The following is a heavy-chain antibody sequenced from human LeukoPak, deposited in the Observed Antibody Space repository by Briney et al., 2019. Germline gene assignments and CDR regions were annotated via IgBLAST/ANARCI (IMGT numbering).Heavy chain of an antibody. Sequence: GESLKISCNGSGYCFTSYWIGWVRQMPGQGLAWMGIIYPGDSDTRYSPSFQGQVTISANKSISTAYLQWSGLKASDTAMYYCARRDYYASSGYYDYWGQGTLVTVSS. CDR1: GYCFTSYW. CDR3: ARRDYYASSGYYDY. J-gene: IGHJ4*02. V-gene: IGHV5-51*01. D-gene: IGHD3-22*01. CDR2: IYPGDSDT.